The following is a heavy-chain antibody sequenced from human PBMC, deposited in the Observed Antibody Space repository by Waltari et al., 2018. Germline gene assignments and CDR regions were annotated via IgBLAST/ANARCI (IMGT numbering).Heavy chain of an antibody. CDR1: GGSMTTYH. D-gene: IGHD6-13*01. Sequence: QVQLQESGPGLVKPSETLSLTCTVSGGSMTTYHWSWIRQSPGKGLEWIGYIYYTGSTNYNPSLRSRLTILEDTSKNQFSLKLTSVTAADTAVYYCARHILYSPNWFDPWGQGSLVTVSS. V-gene: IGHV4-59*01. CDR2: IYYTGST. CDR3: ARHILYSPNWFDP. J-gene: IGHJ5*02.